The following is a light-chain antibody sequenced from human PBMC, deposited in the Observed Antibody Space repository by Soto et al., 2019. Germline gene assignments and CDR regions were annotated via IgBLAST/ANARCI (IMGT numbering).Light chain of an antibody. V-gene: IGKV3-15*01. CDR2: DAS. J-gene: IGKJ2*01. CDR3: HQYHNWPPGT. CDR1: PSVSND. Sequence: ETVMTQSPATLSVSPGGRATLSCRASPSVSNDLAWYQQKPGQAPRLLIYDASTRATGIPARFSGSGSGKEFTLAISSLQSENFAVYYCHQYHNWPPGTFGQGTKLQIK.